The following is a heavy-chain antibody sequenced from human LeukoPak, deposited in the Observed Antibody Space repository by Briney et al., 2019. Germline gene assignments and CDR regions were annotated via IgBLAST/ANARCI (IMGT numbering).Heavy chain of an antibody. CDR3: ARGRYARTFDY. Sequence: ASVKVSCKASGYTFTSYDINWVRQATGQGLEWMGWINPNSGGTNYAQKFQGRVTMTRDTSISTAYMELSRLRSDDTAVYYCARGRYARTFDYWGQGTLVTVSS. V-gene: IGHV1-2*02. J-gene: IGHJ4*02. CDR2: INPNSGGT. D-gene: IGHD3-16*02. CDR1: GYTFTSYD.